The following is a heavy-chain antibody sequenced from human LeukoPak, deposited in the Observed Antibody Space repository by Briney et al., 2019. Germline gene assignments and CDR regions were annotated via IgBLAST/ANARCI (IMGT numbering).Heavy chain of an antibody. CDR1: KLTFGSFA. CDR3: ANGNGQRFLKWLHEVHFDD. CDR2: ISAPGDST. Sequence: QAGGSLRPSCTASKLTFGSFAMSWVRQAPGKGLEWVSGISAPGDSTYYPDSVKGRFTISRDNSKNTLYLQMNSLRAEDTAVYYCANGNGQRFLKWLHEVHFDDWGQGTLVTVSS. V-gene: IGHV3-23*01. D-gene: IGHD3-3*01. J-gene: IGHJ4*02.